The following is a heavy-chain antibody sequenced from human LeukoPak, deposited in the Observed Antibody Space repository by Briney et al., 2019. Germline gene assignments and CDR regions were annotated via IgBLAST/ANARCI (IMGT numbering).Heavy chain of an antibody. J-gene: IGHJ3*01. D-gene: IGHD1-14*01. CDR3: ARSRDRYWDAFDV. V-gene: IGHV4-4*02. CDR1: GGSISSNNW. Sequence: PSETLSLTCAVSGGSISSNNWWGWVRQPPGKGLEWIGEIYHRGSPNYNPSLKSRVTISVDTSKKPFSLKLSSVTAADTGVYYCARSRDRYWDAFDVWGQGTMVTVSS. CDR2: IYHRGSP.